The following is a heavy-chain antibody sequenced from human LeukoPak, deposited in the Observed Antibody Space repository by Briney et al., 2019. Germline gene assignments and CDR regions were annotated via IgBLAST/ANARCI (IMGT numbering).Heavy chain of an antibody. CDR1: GFTFSTYA. V-gene: IGHV3-64D*06. CDR2: ISGNGGST. J-gene: IGHJ1*01. D-gene: IGHD5-24*01. CDR3: VGDGRDGYNIYFHH. Sequence: GGSLILSCSASGFTFSTYAMHWVRQAPGKGLEYVSVISGNGGSTSYADSVKGRFITSRDNSKNTVYLQMSSLRAEDTAIYYCVGDGRDGYNIYFHHWGQGTLVTVSS.